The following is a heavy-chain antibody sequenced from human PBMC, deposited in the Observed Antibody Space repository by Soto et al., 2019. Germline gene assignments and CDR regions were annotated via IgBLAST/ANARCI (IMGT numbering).Heavy chain of an antibody. CDR3: AHSVLRTVFELVTTTAIYFDF. D-gene: IGHD3-3*01. V-gene: IGHV2-5*02. CDR2: IYCDDDK. CDR1: GFSLTTSGVG. Sequence: QITLNESGPTVVRPTETLTLTCRFSGFSLTTSGVGVGWICQSPGKPPEWLALIYCDDDKRYSESLKCRLTITKDTSHNQGVLTVADLDPTHTAPYYCAHSVLRTVFELVTTTAIYFDFWGQLAPVALSS. J-gene: IGHJ4*02.